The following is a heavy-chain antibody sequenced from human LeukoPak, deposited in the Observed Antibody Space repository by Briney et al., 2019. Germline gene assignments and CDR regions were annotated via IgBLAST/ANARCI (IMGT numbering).Heavy chain of an antibody. J-gene: IGHJ3*02. CDR1: GYTFTSYA. CDR3: ARVVTMVRGGLDI. Sequence: ASVKVSCKASGYTFTSYAMHWVRQAPRQRLEWMGWINAGNGNTKYSQKFQGRVTITRDTSASTAYMELSSLRSEDTAVYYCARVVTMVRGGLDIWGQGTMVTVSS. CDR2: INAGNGNT. D-gene: IGHD3-10*01. V-gene: IGHV1-3*01.